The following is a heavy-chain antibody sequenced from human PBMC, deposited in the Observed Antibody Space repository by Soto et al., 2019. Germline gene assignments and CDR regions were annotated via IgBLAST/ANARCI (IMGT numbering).Heavy chain of an antibody. V-gene: IGHV2-26*01. D-gene: IGHD2-2*01. J-gene: IGHJ6*02. CDR1: GFSLSNARMG. Sequence: QVTLKESGPVLVKPTETLTLTCTVSGFSLSNARMGVSWIRQPPGKALEWLAHIFSNDEKSYSTSLKSRLTISKDTSKSQVVLTMTNMDPVDTATYYCARIGRGYCSSTSCFHYYYGMDVWGQGTTVTVSS. CDR3: ARIGRGYCSSTSCFHYYYGMDV. CDR2: IFSNDEK.